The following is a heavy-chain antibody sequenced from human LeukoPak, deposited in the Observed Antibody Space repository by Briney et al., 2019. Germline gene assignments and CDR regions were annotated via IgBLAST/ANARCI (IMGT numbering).Heavy chain of an antibody. D-gene: IGHD3-10*01. V-gene: IGHV1-8*01. CDR3: ARAVSMVRGVIDYYGMDV. J-gene: IGHJ6*02. CDR1: GYTFTSYD. CDR2: MNPNSGNT. Sequence: ASVKVSCKASGYTFTSYDINWVRQATGQGLEWMGWMNPNSGNTGYAQKFQGRVTMTRNTSISTAYTELSSLRPEDTAVYYCARAVSMVRGVIDYYGMDVWGQGTTVTVSS.